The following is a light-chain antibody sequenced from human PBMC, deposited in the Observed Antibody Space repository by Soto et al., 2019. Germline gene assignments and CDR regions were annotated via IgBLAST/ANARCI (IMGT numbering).Light chain of an antibody. CDR1: SSDVGGYNY. CDR2: DVS. V-gene: IGLV2-14*01. J-gene: IGLJ3*02. Sequence: QSALTQPASVSGSPGQSIAISCTGTSSDVGGYNYVSWFQQHPGKAPKLMIYDVSSRPSGVSDRFSGSKSGNTASLTISDLQAEDEADYHCSSYTSSSTVVFGGGTKVTVL. CDR3: SSYTSSSTVV.